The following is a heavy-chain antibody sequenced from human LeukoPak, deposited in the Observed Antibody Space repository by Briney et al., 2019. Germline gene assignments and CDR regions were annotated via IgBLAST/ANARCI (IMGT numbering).Heavy chain of an antibody. CDR3: VAAPRATTPLLPVDY. Sequence: PGGSLRLSCAASGFTFSSFAMSWVRQAPGKGLEWVSSISGSGGATYYADSVKGRFTISRDNSKNTLYLQMNSLGAEDSAVYYCVAAPRATTPLLPVDYWGQGTLVTVSS. CDR2: ISGSGGAT. D-gene: IGHD1-1*01. CDR1: GFTFSSFA. V-gene: IGHV3-23*01. J-gene: IGHJ4*02.